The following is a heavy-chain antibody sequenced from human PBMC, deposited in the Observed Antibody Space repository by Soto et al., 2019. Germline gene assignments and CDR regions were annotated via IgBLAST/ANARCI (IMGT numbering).Heavy chain of an antibody. J-gene: IGHJ4*02. Sequence: GGSLRLSCTASGFTSGAYAMSWFRQAPGKGLEWVGFIRSKAYGGTTEYAASVKGRFTISRDDSKSIAYLQMNSLKTEDTAVYYCTRDTRSVPPRDDYWGQGTLVTVSS. CDR2: IRSKAYGGTT. CDR1: GFTSGAYA. CDR3: TRDTRSVPPRDDY. D-gene: IGHD6-6*01. V-gene: IGHV3-49*03.